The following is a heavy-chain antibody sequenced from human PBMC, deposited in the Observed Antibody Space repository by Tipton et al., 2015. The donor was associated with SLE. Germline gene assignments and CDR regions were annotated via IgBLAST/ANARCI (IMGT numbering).Heavy chain of an antibody. J-gene: IGHJ2*01. V-gene: IGHV4-59*11. CDR2: IYYSGST. CDR3: ARDEVADWYFDL. CDR1: GGSITSRY. D-gene: IGHD2-15*01. Sequence: TLSLTCTVSGGSITSRYWNWVRQPPGKGLEWIGYIYYSGSTNYSPSLKSRVTISVGTSKNQLSLKLTSVTAADTAVYYCARDEVADWYFDLWGRGTLVTVSS.